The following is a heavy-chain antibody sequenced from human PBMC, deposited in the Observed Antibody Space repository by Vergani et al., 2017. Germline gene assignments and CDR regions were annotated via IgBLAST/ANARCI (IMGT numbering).Heavy chain of an antibody. J-gene: IGHJ6*02. CDR1: GFTLNTYG. Sequence: QVQILQSGGGVVQPGGSLRLSCTLSGFTLNTYGIHWVRQAPGKGLEWVSFIRYDGSSEYYGDSVKGRFTISRDKSQNTVNLQMNSLRTEDTAVYFCANSVIGGNVGDAYFGMDVWGRGTTVTVSS. V-gene: IGHV3-30*02. CDR3: ANSVIGGNVGDAYFGMDV. CDR2: IRYDGSSE. D-gene: IGHD3-16*01.